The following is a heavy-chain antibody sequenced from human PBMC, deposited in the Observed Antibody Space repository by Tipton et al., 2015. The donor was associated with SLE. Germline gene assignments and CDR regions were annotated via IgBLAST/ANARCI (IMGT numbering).Heavy chain of an antibody. J-gene: IGHJ3*01. CDR3: AREHYSSWYNAFDV. CDR1: GYTFINYG. V-gene: IGHV1-18*01. D-gene: IGHD6-13*01. CDR2: ISAYSGTT. Sequence: SGPEVKVSCKASGYTFINYGISWVRQAPGQGPEWMGWISAYSGTTNYAQKVKGRVTMTTDTSTSTAYMELRSLKSDDTAVYYCAREHYSSWYNAFDVWGQGTMVTVSS.